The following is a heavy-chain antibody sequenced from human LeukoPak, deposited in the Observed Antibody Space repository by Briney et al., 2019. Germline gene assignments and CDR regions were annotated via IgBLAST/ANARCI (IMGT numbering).Heavy chain of an antibody. CDR1: GFTFSSYW. J-gene: IGHJ5*02. V-gene: IGHV3-74*01. Sequence: GWSLRLSCAASGFTFSSYWMHWVRQVPGKGLVWVSRINSDGRSTSYADSVKGRFTISRDNAKNTLYLQMNSLRAEDTAVYYCARDMAVAGVGLDPWGQGTLVTVSS. CDR2: INSDGRST. CDR3: ARDMAVAGVGLDP. D-gene: IGHD6-19*01.